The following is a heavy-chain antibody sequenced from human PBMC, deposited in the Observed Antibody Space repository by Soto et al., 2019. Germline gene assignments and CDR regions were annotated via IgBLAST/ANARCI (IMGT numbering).Heavy chain of an antibody. CDR3: ARAPSGYDYRFRVVVVAARSYYFDY. CDR1: GGSFSGYY. CDR2: INHSGST. V-gene: IGHV4-34*01. Sequence: QVQLQQWGAGLLKPSETLSLTCAVYGGSFSGYYWSWIRQPPGKGLEWIGEINHSGSTNYNPSLKSRVTISVDTSQNQFTLKLSSVTAADTAVYYCARAPSGYDYRFRVVVVAARSYYFDYWGQGTLVTVSS. J-gene: IGHJ4*02. D-gene: IGHD2-15*01.